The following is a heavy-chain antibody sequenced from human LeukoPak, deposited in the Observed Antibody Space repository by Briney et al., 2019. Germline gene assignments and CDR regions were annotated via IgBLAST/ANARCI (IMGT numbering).Heavy chain of an antibody. Sequence: SETLSLTCTVSGGSIHSYFWGWFRQTPGKGLEWIGYVYSNGITDYNPSLKSRVSISVDRPKNQFSLILNSVTAADTAVYYCARHRGGRFTESYCDYWGQGILVTVSS. D-gene: IGHD3-10*01. CDR3: ARHRGGRFTESYCDY. J-gene: IGHJ4*02. V-gene: IGHV4-59*08. CDR1: GGSIHSYF. CDR2: VYSNGIT.